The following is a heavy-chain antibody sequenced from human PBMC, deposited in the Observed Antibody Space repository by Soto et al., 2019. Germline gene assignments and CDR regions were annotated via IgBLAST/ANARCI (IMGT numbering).Heavy chain of an antibody. CDR3: AKSKSGVGPHPPPSFFDY. J-gene: IGHJ4*02. CDR2: VSYDGLNE. D-gene: IGHD1-26*01. Sequence: QGQLVESEGGLVQPGGSLRLSCAASGFIFSSYGMHWLRQAPGKGLEWVAVVSYDGLNEAYADSVKGRFTVSRDNSRNHVSLQKDRLRPEDTAVYYCAKSKSGVGPHPPPSFFDYWGQGALVAVSS. CDR1: GFIFSSYG. V-gene: IGHV3-30*18.